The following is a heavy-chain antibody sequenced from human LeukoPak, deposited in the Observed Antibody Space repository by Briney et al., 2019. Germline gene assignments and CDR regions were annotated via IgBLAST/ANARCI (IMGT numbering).Heavy chain of an antibody. CDR3: ARGLEGYYYYYYMDV. CDR2: MNPNSGNT. V-gene: IGHV1-8*01. J-gene: IGHJ6*03. Sequence: ASVKVSCKASGYTFTSYDINWVRQATGQGLEWMGWMNPNSGNTGYAQKFQGRVTMTRDTSTSTVYMELSSLRSEDTAVYYCARGLEGYYYYYYMDVWGKGTTVTVSS. CDR1: GYTFTSYD.